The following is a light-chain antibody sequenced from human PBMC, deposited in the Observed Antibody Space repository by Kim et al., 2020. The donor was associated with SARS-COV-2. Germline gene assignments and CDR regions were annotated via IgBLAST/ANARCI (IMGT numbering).Light chain of an antibody. CDR2: DVS. CDR3: SSYTSNSTYV. J-gene: IGLJ1*01. V-gene: IGLV2-14*04. Sequence: GQSITISCTGTSSDVGGYNYVSWYQQHPGKAPKLMIYDVSKRPSGVSNRFSGSKSGNTASLTISGLQAEDEADYYCSSYTSNSTYVFGTGTKVTVL. CDR1: SSDVGGYNY.